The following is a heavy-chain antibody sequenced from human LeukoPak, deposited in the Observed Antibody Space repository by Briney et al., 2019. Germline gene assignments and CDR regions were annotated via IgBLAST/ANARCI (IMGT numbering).Heavy chain of an antibody. V-gene: IGHV3-15*04. J-gene: IGHJ4*02. CDR3: TTGIRGD. Sequence: GGSLRLSCAASGLTVTNAWMNWVRQAPGKGLEWVGRIASKTDGGTTDYAAPVKGRFTISRDDSKNTLFLQINSLKTEDTAVYYCTTGIRGDCGQGTLVTVSS. CDR2: IASKTDGGTT. CDR1: GLTVTNAW.